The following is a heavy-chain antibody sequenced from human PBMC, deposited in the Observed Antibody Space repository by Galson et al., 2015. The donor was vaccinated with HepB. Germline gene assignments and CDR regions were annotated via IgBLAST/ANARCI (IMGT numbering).Heavy chain of an antibody. CDR1: GFTFSSYG. V-gene: IGHV3-30*02. CDR3: AKVGYSGSYYVVNFDY. Sequence: SLRLSCAASGFTFSSYGIHWVRQAPGKGLEWVAFIRYDGSNKYYADSVKGRFTISRDNSKNTLYLQMNSLRAEDTAVYYCAKVGYSGSYYVVNFDYWGQGTLVTVSS. CDR2: IRYDGSNK. J-gene: IGHJ4*02. D-gene: IGHD1-26*01.